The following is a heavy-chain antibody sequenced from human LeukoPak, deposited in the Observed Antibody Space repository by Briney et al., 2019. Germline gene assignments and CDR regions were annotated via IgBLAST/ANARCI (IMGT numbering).Heavy chain of an antibody. CDR1: GGSIKNYY. Sequence: SSETLSLTCTVSGGSIKNYYWSWIRQPPGKGPEWIGYIYSSGSTNYSPSLKSRVTISVDTSKNQFSLRLSSVTAADTAVYFCARRYDTSGFYYFDYCGHGTLVTVSS. CDR2: IYSSGST. J-gene: IGHJ4*01. V-gene: IGHV4-59*08. D-gene: IGHD3-22*01. CDR3: ARRYDTSGFYYFDY.